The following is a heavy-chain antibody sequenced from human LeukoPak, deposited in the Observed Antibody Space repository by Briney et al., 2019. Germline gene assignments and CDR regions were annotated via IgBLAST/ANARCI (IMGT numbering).Heavy chain of an antibody. Sequence: SDTLSLTCTVSGGSISSSSYYWGWIRQPPGKGLEWIGSIYYSGSTYYNPSLKSRVTISVDTSKNQFSLKLSSVTAADTAVYYCARLGSYWDYYYYMDVWGKGTTVTVSS. CDR3: ARLGSYWDYYYYMDV. J-gene: IGHJ6*03. V-gene: IGHV4-39*01. CDR2: IYYSGST. CDR1: GGSISSSSYY. D-gene: IGHD1-26*01.